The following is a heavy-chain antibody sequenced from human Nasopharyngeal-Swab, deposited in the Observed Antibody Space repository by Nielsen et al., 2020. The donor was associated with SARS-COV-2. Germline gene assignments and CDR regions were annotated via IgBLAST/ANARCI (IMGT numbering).Heavy chain of an antibody. J-gene: IGHJ4*02. CDR2: INTNTGNP. Sequence: ASVKVSCKASGYTFTYRYLHWVRQAPGQGLEWMGWINTNTGNPTYAQGFTGRFVFSLDTSVSTAYLQISSLKAEDTAVYYCARASPPAPDYWGQGTLVTVSS. D-gene: IGHD6-25*01. V-gene: IGHV7-4-1*02. CDR3: ARASPPAPDY. CDR1: GYTFTYRY.